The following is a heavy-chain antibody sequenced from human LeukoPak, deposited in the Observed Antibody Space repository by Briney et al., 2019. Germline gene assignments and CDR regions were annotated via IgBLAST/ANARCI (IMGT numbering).Heavy chain of an antibody. J-gene: IGHJ4*02. CDR1: EFTFSNYA. V-gene: IGHV3-21*01. D-gene: IGHD4-23*01. CDR3: ARDYGGNSDY. Sequence: GGSLRLSCAASEFTFSNYAMNWVRQAPGKGLEWVSSITSSSAYIYYADSVKGRFTISRDNAKKSLYLQMSSLRAEDTAVYYCARDYGGNSDYWGQGALVTVSS. CDR2: ITSSSAYI.